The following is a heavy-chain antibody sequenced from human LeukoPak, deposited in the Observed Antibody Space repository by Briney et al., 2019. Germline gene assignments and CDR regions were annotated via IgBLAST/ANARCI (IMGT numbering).Heavy chain of an antibody. D-gene: IGHD3-9*01. CDR1: GYTFTSYG. CDR3: ARLQNILTGYARAMDV. Sequence: ASVKVSCKASGYTFTSYGISWVRQAPGQGLEWMGWISAYNGNTNYAQKLQGRATMTTDTSTSTAYMELRSLRSDDTAVYYCARLQNILTGYARAMDVWGKGTTVTISS. V-gene: IGHV1-18*01. CDR2: ISAYNGNT. J-gene: IGHJ6*03.